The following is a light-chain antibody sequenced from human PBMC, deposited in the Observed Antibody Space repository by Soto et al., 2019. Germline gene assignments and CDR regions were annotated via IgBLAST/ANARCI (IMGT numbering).Light chain of an antibody. CDR1: SSDVGGYNF. J-gene: IGLJ1*01. CDR2: EVS. CDR3: SSNTRSRIYL. V-gene: IGLV2-14*01. Sequence: QSVLTQPASVSGSPGQSITISCTGTSSDVGGYNFVSWYQQEPGKAPKLMIYEVSNRPSGVSNRFSGSKSCNTASLTISGLQAEDEADYYCSSNTRSRIYLFGTGTKLTVL.